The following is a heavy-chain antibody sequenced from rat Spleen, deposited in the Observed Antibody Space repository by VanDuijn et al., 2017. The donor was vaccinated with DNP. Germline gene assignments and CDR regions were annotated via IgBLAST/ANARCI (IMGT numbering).Heavy chain of an antibody. CDR2: ISYDGGSS. D-gene: IGHD1-12*02. V-gene: IGHV5-22*01. CDR3: ARPDYYAGSYPHY. CDR1: GFTFSDYY. J-gene: IGHJ2*01. Sequence: EVQLVESGGGLVQPGRSLKLSCAASGFTFSDYYMAWVRQAPTKGLEWVAYISYDGGSSDYGDSVKGRFTISRDNAKSTLYLQMNSLRSEDMATYYCARPDYYAGSYPHYWGQGVMVTVSS.